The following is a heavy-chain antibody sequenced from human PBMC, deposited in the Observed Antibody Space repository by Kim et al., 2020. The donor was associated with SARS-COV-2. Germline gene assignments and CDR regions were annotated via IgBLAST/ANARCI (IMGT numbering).Heavy chain of an antibody. V-gene: IGHV4-34*01. Sequence: SETLSLTCAVSGGSFSGHWWNWIRRPPGKGLEWIGEITSTGGTNYNPALKGRVTLSVDTSKNQVSLNIFSTTAADTAVYYCARGQTMASRPLDRWGQGTL. CDR1: GGSFSGHW. D-gene: IGHD6-6*01. CDR3: ARGQTMASRPLDR. CDR2: ITSTGGT. J-gene: IGHJ4*02.